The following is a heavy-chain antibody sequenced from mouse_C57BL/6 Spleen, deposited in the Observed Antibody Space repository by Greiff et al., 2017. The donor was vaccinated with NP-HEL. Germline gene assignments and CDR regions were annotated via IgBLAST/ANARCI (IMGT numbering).Heavy chain of an antibody. CDR1: GYTFTEYT. J-gene: IGHJ1*03. CDR2: FYPGSGSI. CDR3: ARHEDYYGSNWYFDV. D-gene: IGHD1-1*01. V-gene: IGHV1-62-2*01. Sequence: VHLVESGAELVKPGASVKLSCKASGYTFTEYTIHWVKQRSGQGLEWIGWFYPGSGSIKYNEKFKDKATLTADKSSSTVYMELSRLTSEDSAVYFCARHEDYYGSNWYFDVWGTGTTVTVSS.